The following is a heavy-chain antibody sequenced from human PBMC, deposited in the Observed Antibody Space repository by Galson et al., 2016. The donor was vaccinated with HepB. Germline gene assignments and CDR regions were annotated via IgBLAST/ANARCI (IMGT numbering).Heavy chain of an antibody. Sequence: SLRLSCAASGFTFRTHAVHWVRQAPGKGLERVGDSKYYPDSVKGRFTISRDNSKNTLYLQMNSLRPEDTAVYYCARCVDTSMAPFDYWGQGTLLTVSS. CDR3: ARCVDTSMAPFDY. V-gene: IGHV3-30*04. D-gene: IGHD5-18*01. J-gene: IGHJ4*02. CDR2: SK. CDR1: GFTFRTHA.